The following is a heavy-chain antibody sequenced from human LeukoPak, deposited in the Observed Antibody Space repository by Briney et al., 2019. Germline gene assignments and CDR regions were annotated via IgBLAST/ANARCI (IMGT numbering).Heavy chain of an antibody. J-gene: IGHJ4*02. Sequence: KPSETLSLTCTVSGGSISSSSYYWGWIRQPPGKGLEWIGSIYYSGSTYYNPSLKSRVTISVDTSKNQFSLKLSSVTAADTAVYYCARLGAWNYLDYWGQGTLVTVSS. D-gene: IGHD2-21*02. CDR3: ARLGAWNYLDY. V-gene: IGHV4-39*01. CDR1: GGSISSSSYY. CDR2: IYYSGST.